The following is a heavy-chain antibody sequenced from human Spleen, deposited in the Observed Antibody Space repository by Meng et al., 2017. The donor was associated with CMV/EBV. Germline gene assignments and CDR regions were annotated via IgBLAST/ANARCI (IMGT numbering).Heavy chain of an antibody. V-gene: IGHV4-59*01. CDR2: IYYSGTT. D-gene: IGHD4-23*01. CDR3: ARGGIQLLNWFDP. CDR1: GGSISTYH. Sequence: CTVSGGSISTYHGSWIRQPPGKGLEWIGYIYYSGTTNYNPSLKSRVTMSVATSKNQISLKLTSVTAADTAVYYCARGGIQLLNWFDPWGQGTLVTVSS. J-gene: IGHJ5*02.